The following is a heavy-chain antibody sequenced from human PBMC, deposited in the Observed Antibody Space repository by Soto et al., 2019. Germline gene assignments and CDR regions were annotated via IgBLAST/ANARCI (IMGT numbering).Heavy chain of an antibody. Sequence: QVPLVQSGAEVKKPGASVKVSCKASGYTFTGYYMHWVRQAPGQGLEWMGWINPNSGGTNYAQKFQGRVTMTRDTSISTAYMELSRLRSDDTAVYYCASPVVPAPIYYYGMDVWGQGTTVTVSS. D-gene: IGHD2-2*01. J-gene: IGHJ6*02. CDR2: INPNSGGT. CDR1: GYTFTGYY. V-gene: IGHV1-2*02. CDR3: ASPVVPAPIYYYGMDV.